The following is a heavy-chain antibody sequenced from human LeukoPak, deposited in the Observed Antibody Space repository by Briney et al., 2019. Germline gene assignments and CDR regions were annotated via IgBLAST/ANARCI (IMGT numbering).Heavy chain of an antibody. CDR2: ISGSGTNT. Sequence: ETLSLTCAVYGGCFSGYYWSWVRQAPRKGLEWVSIISGSGTNTYYANSVKGRFTISRDNSQNTLYLQMNSLRAEDTAVYYCAKDPLPVIATSYFDSWGQGTLVTVSS. D-gene: IGHD3-10*01. J-gene: IGHJ4*02. CDR3: AKDPLPVIATSYFDS. CDR1: GGCFSGYY. V-gene: IGHV3-23*01.